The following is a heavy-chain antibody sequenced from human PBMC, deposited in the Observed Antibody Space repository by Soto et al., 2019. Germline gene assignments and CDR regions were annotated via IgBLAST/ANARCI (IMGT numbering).Heavy chain of an antibody. CDR1: GFTFSTYA. J-gene: IGHJ6*02. CDR3: ATVMCGSSSYYIYGMDV. V-gene: IGHV3-23*01. CDR2: ISGAGGTT. D-gene: IGHD3-10*01. Sequence: GGSLRLSCAASGFTFSTYAMTWVRQAPGKGLEWVAAISGAGGTTYYADSVKGRFTTSRDNSKNTLYLQMNSLRDEDTAAYYCATVMCGSSSYYIYGMDVWGQGTTVTVSS.